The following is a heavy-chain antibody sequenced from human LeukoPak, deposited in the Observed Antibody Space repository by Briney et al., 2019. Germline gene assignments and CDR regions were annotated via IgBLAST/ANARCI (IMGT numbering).Heavy chain of an antibody. CDR3: ARGPSSHTNWVGGRWFDP. D-gene: IGHD1-1*01. CDR2: MNPKSGNT. V-gene: IGHV1-8*01. J-gene: IGHJ5*02. Sequence: ASVKVSCTASGYTFTNYDINWVRQATGQGLEWMGWMNPKSGNTGCAQKLQGRVTMTRNNSKSTAYMELSSLRSEDTAMYFCARGPSSHTNWVGGRWFDPWGQGTRVTVSS. CDR1: GYTFTNYD.